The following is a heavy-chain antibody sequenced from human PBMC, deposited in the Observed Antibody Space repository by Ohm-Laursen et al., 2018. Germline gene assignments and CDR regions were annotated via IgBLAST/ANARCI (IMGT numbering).Heavy chain of an antibody. CDR1: GGSFSGYY. Sequence: TLSLTCVVYGGSFSGYYWSWIRQPPGKGLEWIGEINHSGSTNYNPSLKSRFTIAVATSKNLFSLKLISVTAADTSVYYCATSNNWYYFDYWGQGTLVTVSS. J-gene: IGHJ4*01. V-gene: IGHV4-34*01. CDR3: ATSNNWYYFDY. D-gene: IGHD6-13*01. CDR2: INHSGST.